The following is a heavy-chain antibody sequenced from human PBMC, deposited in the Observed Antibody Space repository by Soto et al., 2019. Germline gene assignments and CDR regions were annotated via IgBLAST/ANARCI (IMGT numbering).Heavy chain of an antibody. J-gene: IGHJ5*02. D-gene: IGHD3-22*01. CDR1: GGSISSGGYY. CDR2: IYYSGST. CDR3: ARDHAPLLNRGSPYYYDSSGYSDGFDP. Sequence: QVQLQESGPGLVKPSQTLSLTCTVSGGSISSGGYYWSWIRQHPGKGLEWIGYIYYSGSTYYNPSLKSRVTISVDTSKNQFSLKLSSVTAADTAVYYSARDHAPLLNRGSPYYYDSSGYSDGFDPWGQGTLVTVSS. V-gene: IGHV4-31*03.